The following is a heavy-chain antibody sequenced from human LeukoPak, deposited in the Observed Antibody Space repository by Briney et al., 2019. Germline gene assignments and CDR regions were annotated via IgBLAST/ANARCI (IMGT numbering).Heavy chain of an antibody. CDR2: IYWDDDK. Sequence: SGPTLVKPTQTLTLTCTFSGFSLSTSGVGVGWIRQPPGKALEWLAIIYWDDDKRYSPSLRSRLTITKDTSKNQVVLTMTNMDPVDTATYYCAHRRGYDSSGYFTPFDYWGQGTLVTVSS. J-gene: IGHJ4*02. CDR3: AHRRGYDSSGYFTPFDY. D-gene: IGHD3-22*01. V-gene: IGHV2-5*02. CDR1: GFSLSTSGVG.